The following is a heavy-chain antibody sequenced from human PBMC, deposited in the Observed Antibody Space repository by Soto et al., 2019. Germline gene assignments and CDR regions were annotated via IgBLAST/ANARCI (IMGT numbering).Heavy chain of an antibody. V-gene: IGHV4-31*03. Sequence: QVQLQESGPGLVKPSQTLSLTCTVSGGSITSGGYCWTWIRQHPVKGLEWMGHIYYSVSTSYNPSLKRRVTISIDTSKNQFSLKLTSVTAANTAVYYCARDGDYFGSGSPPLLSRWGQGTLVTVSS. CDR3: ARDGDYFGSGSPPLLSR. CDR2: IYYSVST. J-gene: IGHJ4*02. CDR1: GGSITSGGYC. D-gene: IGHD3-10*01.